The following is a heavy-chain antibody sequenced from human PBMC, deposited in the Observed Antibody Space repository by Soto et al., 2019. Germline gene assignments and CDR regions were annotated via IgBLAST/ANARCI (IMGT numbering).Heavy chain of an antibody. Sequence: GGSLRLSCAASGFTFSGDWLSWVRQAPGKGLEWVANIKQDGSEKYYVDSVKGRFTISRDNAKNSLYLQMNSLRAEDTAVYYCAARIAAAGPIDYWGQGTLVTVSS. D-gene: IGHD6-13*01. J-gene: IGHJ4*02. V-gene: IGHV3-7*05. CDR1: GFTFSGDW. CDR3: AARIAAAGPIDY. CDR2: IKQDGSEK.